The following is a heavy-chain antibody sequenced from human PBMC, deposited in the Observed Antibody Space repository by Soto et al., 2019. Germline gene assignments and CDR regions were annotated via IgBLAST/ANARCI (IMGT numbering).Heavy chain of an antibody. CDR3: ARLPKGSVVTG. V-gene: IGHV3-48*02. Sequence: LXLSCVGSVFSFREHSMNWVRQPPGKGLQWISYISSSSENIYYADSVKGRFTVSRDNAKNTLFLQMNSLRDDDSAIYYCARLPKGSVVTGWGQGSLVTVSS. CDR2: ISSSSENI. D-gene: IGHD2-21*02. CDR1: VFSFREHS. J-gene: IGHJ4*01.